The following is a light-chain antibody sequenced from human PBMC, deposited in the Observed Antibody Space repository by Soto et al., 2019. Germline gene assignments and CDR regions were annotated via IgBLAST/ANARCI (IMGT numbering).Light chain of an antibody. CDR3: ASWDDRLGAVI. CDR2: SNN. Sequence: QSVLPQPPSASGTPGQKAFISCSGSSSNIGGTNYAYWYQQLPGAAPKLLMHSNNLRPSGVPERVSGSKFGTAASLAISGLRSEDEAVYYCASWDDRLGAVIFGGGTKLTVL. V-gene: IGLV1-47*02. J-gene: IGLJ2*01. CDR1: SSNIGGTNY.